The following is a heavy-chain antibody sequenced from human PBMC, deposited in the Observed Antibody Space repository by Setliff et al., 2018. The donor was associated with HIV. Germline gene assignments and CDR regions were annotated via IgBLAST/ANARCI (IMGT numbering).Heavy chain of an antibody. Sequence: GASVKVSCKVFGFTLSEVSIHWVRQAPGKGLEWMGYFDPQDGETVYAQKFQGRVTMTEDTSIDTAYMELTRLRTEDTALYYCSKEHSSGWPNLDLWGQGTLVTVSS. V-gene: IGHV1-24*01. D-gene: IGHD6-19*01. CDR1: GFTLSEVS. CDR2: FDPQDGET. CDR3: SKEHSSGWPNLDL. J-gene: IGHJ5*02.